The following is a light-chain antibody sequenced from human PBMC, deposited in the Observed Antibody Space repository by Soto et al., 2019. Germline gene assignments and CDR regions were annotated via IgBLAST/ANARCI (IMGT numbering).Light chain of an antibody. J-gene: IGLJ1*01. V-gene: IGLV2-14*03. Sequence: QSVLTKHASVSGSPGQSITISCTGTHSDIGNYNYVSWYQHLPGKAPKLMIYDVGSRPSGVSSRFSGSKSGNTASLAISGLQAEDEADYYCNSYREDHPRFYVFGTGTKVTV. CDR2: DVG. CDR1: HSDIGNYNY. CDR3: NSYREDHPRFYV.